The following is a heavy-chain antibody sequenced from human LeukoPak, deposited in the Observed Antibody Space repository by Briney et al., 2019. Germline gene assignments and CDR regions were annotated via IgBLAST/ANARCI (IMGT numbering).Heavy chain of an antibody. CDR1: GFTFSSYA. J-gene: IGHJ5*01. V-gene: IGHV3-9*01. CDR3: AKDTRYGSGWFDY. D-gene: IGHD6-19*01. Sequence: PGGSLRLSCAASGFTFSSYAMHWVRQAPGKGLEWVSGISWNSGSIGYADSVKGRLTISRDNAKNSLYLQMNSLRAEDTALYYCAKDTRYGSGWFDYWGQGTLVTVSS. CDR2: ISWNSGSI.